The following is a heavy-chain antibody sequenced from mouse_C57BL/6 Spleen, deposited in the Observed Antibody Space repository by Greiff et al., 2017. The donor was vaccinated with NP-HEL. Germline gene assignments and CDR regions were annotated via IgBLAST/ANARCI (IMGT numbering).Heavy chain of an antibody. CDR3: ARSVYSNPLDY. V-gene: IGHV1-76*01. J-gene: IGHJ2*01. Sequence: QVQLQQSGAELVRPGASVKLSCKASGYTFTDYYINWVKQRPGQGLEWIARIYPGSGNTYYNEKFKGKATLTAEKSSSTAYMQLSSLTSEDSAVYFCARSVYSNPLDYWGQGTTLTVSS. D-gene: IGHD2-5*01. CDR1: GYTFTDYY. CDR2: IYPGSGNT.